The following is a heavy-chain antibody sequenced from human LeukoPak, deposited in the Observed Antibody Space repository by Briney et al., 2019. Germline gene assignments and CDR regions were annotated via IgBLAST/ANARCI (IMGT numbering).Heavy chain of an antibody. CDR1: GFTFSSYS. V-gene: IGHV3-21*01. CDR3: ARLRGYSYGPHYMDV. Sequence: GGSLRLSCAASGFTFSSYSMNWVRQAPGKGLEWVTSISSSSSYIYYADSVKGRFTISRDNAKNSLYLQMNSLRAEDTAVYYCARLRGYSYGPHYMDVWGKGTTVTVSS. CDR2: ISSSSSYI. J-gene: IGHJ6*03. D-gene: IGHD5-18*01.